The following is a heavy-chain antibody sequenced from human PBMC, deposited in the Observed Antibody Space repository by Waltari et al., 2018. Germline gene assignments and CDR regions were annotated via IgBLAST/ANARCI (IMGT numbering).Heavy chain of an antibody. CDR2: IYYSGST. V-gene: IGHV4-59*01. CDR1: GGSISSYY. D-gene: IGHD3-22*01. J-gene: IGHJ4*02. CDR3: ARGSEYYYDSSGYNY. Sequence: QVQLQESGPGLVKPSETLSLTCTVSGGSISSYYWSWIRQPPGKGLEGIGYIYYSGSTNYNPSLKSRVTISVDTSKNQFSLKLSSVTAADTAVYYCARGSEYYYDSSGYNYWGQGTLVTVSS.